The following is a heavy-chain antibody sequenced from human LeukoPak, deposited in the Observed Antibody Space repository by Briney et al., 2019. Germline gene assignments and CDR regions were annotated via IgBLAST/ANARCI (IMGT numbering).Heavy chain of an antibody. CDR1: GYTFATYG. CDR3: AKVAGDRMDY. J-gene: IGHJ4*02. D-gene: IGHD6-13*01. V-gene: IGHV1-18*01. Sequence: ASVKVSCKAPGYTFATYGFCWVRQAPGHRLEWMGWISANTGKTDYARKFQGRVTMTTDTSTSTAYMELRSLRPDDTAVYYCAKVAGDRMDYWGQGTLLTVSS. CDR2: ISANTGKT.